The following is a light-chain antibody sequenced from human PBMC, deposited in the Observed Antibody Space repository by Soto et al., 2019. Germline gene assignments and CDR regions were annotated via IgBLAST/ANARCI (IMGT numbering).Light chain of an antibody. CDR3: QQYNSYSTWT. Sequence: EIVLTQSPGTLSVSPGARVTLSCRASQSVDINLAWYQQRAGQAPRLLVYGASTRATGIPARFSGSGSGTEFTLTISSLQPDDFATYYCQQYNSYSTWTFGQGTKVDIK. J-gene: IGKJ1*01. V-gene: IGKV3-15*01. CDR1: QSVDIN. CDR2: GAS.